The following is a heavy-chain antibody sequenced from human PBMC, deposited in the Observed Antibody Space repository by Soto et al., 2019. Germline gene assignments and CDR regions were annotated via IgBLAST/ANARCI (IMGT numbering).Heavy chain of an antibody. CDR1: GFTFSIYA. D-gene: IGHD3-22*01. Sequence: EVQLLESGGGLVQPGESLRLSCAASGFTFSIYAMTWVRQSPGKGLEWVSSMSRTGDNTYYADSVKGRFTISRDNSKNTLYLQMNSLRAEDKAIYYCAKDQSNSNPLYYFDFWPGNPGHRLL. V-gene: IGHV3-23*01. CDR3: AKDQSNSNPLYYFDF. J-gene: IGHJ4*02. CDR2: MSRTGDNT.